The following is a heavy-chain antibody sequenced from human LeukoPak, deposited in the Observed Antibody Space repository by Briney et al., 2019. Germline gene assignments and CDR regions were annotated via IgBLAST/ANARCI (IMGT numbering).Heavy chain of an antibody. Sequence: SETLSLTCTVSGGSISSYYLSCLRQPPGKGLEWIGYIYYSGSTNYNPSLKSRVTISVDTSKNQFSLKLSSVTAADTAVYYCARAQDYGGNLLDYWGQGTLVTVSS. D-gene: IGHD4-23*01. V-gene: IGHV4-59*01. CDR2: IYYSGST. J-gene: IGHJ4*02. CDR3: ARAQDYGGNLLDY. CDR1: GGSISSYY.